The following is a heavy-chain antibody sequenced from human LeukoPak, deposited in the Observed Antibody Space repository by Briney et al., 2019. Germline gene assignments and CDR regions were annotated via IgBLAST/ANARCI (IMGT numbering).Heavy chain of an antibody. J-gene: IGHJ5*02. CDR3: AREGGVVITETWFDP. Sequence: GASVNVSCTASGYTFTSYGISWVRQAPGQGLEWMGWISAYNGNTNYAQKLQGRVTMTTDTSTSTAYMELRSLRSDATAVYYCAREGGVVITETWFDPWGQGTLVTVSS. CDR1: GYTFTSYG. V-gene: IGHV1-18*01. D-gene: IGHD3-3*01. CDR2: ISAYNGNT.